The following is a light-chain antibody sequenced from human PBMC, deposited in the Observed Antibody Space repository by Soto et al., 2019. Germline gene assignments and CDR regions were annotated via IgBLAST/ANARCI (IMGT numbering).Light chain of an antibody. J-gene: IGKJ4*01. CDR1: ENIFKF. CDR2: AAS. V-gene: IGKV1-5*01. CDR3: QHYNTQSIT. Sequence: DIQLIQSPATLSASVGDRITITCRASENIFKFLAWYQQRSGRAPNILIYAASDLETGVPSRFSGRGSGTEFTLTIDSLQPDDSATYYCQHYNTQSITFGGGTKVDVK.